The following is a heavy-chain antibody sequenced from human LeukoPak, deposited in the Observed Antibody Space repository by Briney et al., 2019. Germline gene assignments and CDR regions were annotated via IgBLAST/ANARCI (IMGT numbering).Heavy chain of an antibody. CDR2: IYFSGST. CDR1: GGSISSYY. J-gene: IGHJ4*02. CDR3: IRQSRRFDY. V-gene: IGHV4-59*12. Sequence: PSETLSLTCTVSGGSISSYYWSWIRQPPGKGLEWIGYIYFSGSTNYNPSLKSRVTISVDTSKNQFSLKLSSVTAADTAVYYCIRQSRRFDYWGQGTLVTVSS. D-gene: IGHD5/OR15-5a*01.